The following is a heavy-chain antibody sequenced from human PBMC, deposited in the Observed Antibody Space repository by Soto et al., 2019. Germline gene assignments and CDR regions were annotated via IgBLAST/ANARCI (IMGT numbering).Heavy chain of an antibody. CDR1: GYTFTGYY. CDR2: INPNSGGT. J-gene: IGHJ3*02. D-gene: IGHD7-27*01. CDR3: ARERSTGDMPPDAFDI. Sequence: GASVKVSCKASGYTFTGYYMHWVRQAPGQGLEWMGWINPNSGGTNYAQKFQGWVTMTRDTSISTAYMELSRLRSDDTAVYYCARERSTGDMPPDAFDIWGQGTMVTVS. V-gene: IGHV1-2*04.